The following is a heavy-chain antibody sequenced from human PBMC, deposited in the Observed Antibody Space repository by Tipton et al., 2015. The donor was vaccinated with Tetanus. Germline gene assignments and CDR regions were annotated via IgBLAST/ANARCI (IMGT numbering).Heavy chain of an antibody. V-gene: IGHV3-30*04. D-gene: IGHD4-11*01. Sequence: SLRLSCAASEFIFSTYAMHWVRQAPGKGLEWVAVISYDGSNKYYADSVKGRFTISRDNSKNTLYLQMNSLRAEDTAVYYCARPRYSNYGDFDYWGQGTLVTVSS. CDR1: EFIFSTYA. CDR3: ARPRYSNYGDFDY. CDR2: ISYDGSNK. J-gene: IGHJ4*02.